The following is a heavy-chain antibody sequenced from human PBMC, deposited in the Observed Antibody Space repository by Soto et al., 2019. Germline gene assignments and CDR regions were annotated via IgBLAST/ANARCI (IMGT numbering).Heavy chain of an antibody. CDR2: IIASFGNT. V-gene: IGHV1-69*06. J-gene: IGHJ5*02. CDR1: GGTFSSYA. D-gene: IGHD2-15*01. Sequence: ASVKVSCKASGGTFSSYAISWVRQAPGQGLEWMGGIIASFGNTNYAQKFQGRVTITADKSTSTAYMELSSLRSEDTAVYYCARVGYCSGGSCSGTNGLDPWGQGTLVTVSS. CDR3: ARVGYCSGGSCSGTNGLDP.